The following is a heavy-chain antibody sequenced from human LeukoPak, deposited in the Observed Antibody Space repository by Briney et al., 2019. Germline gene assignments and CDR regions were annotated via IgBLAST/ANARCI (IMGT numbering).Heavy chain of an antibody. V-gene: IGHV1-69*13. CDR1: GGTFSSYA. Sequence: SVKVSCKASGGTFSSYAISWVRQAPGQGLEWMGGIIPIFGTANYAQKFQGRVTITADESTSTAYMELSSLRSVDTAVYYCARPAKYSSGWYTAGAFDIWGQGTMVTVSS. J-gene: IGHJ3*02. CDR2: IIPIFGTA. CDR3: ARPAKYSSGWYTAGAFDI. D-gene: IGHD6-19*01.